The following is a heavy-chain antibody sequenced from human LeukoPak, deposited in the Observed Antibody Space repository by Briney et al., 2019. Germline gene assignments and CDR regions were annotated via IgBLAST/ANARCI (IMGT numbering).Heavy chain of an antibody. CDR2: TKSDGSLP. CDR1: GFTSTRYW. V-gene: IGHV3-74*01. D-gene: IGHD6-13*01. J-gene: IGHJ5*02. CDR3: ARGLPGYSNTWNDH. Sequence: PRGSLRLSCAPSGFTSTRYWTHWVRQAPQRGLVWVSPTKSDGSLPSYADSVTGRFTISRDNAKNTPCLQMNSLGVEDPAIYYCARGLPGYSNTWNDHWGQGTLVTVSS.